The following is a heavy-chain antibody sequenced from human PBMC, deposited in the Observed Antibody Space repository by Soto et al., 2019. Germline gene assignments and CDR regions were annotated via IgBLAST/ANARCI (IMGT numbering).Heavy chain of an antibody. J-gene: IGHJ2*01. Sequence: EVQLLEAGVGLVQPGGSLRLSCAASGFTFSSYAMSWVRQAPGKGLEWVSTISGRGGSTYYADSVKGRFTISRDNSKNTLYLQMNSLRAEDTAVYYCAKAVAGDWYFDLWGRGTLVTVSS. CDR2: ISGRGGST. CDR1: GFTFSSYA. CDR3: AKAVAGDWYFDL. V-gene: IGHV3-23*01. D-gene: IGHD6-19*01.